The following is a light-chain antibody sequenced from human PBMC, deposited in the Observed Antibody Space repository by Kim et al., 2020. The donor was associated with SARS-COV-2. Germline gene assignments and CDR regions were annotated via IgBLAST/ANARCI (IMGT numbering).Light chain of an antibody. V-gene: IGKV3-15*01. Sequence: EIVMTQSPATLSVSPGERATLSCRASQSVSSNLAWYQQKPGQPPRLLIYGSSTRATGIPARFSGSGSGTEFTLTISSLQSEDFAVYFCQQYNNWPYTFGQGTKLEI. CDR2: GSS. CDR3: QQYNNWPYT. J-gene: IGKJ2*01. CDR1: QSVSSN.